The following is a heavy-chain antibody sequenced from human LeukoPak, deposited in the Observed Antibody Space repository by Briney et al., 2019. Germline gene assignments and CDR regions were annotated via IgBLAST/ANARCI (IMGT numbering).Heavy chain of an antibody. Sequence: PGGSLRLSSAASGFTFSSYWMHWVRQAPGNGLVWVSRINSDGSSTNYADSVKGRFTISRDNAKNTLYLQMNSLRAEDTAVYYCARDRGYSVDYWGQGTLVTVSS. V-gene: IGHV3-74*01. D-gene: IGHD5-12*01. CDR1: GFTFSSYW. CDR2: INSDGSST. J-gene: IGHJ4*02. CDR3: ARDRGYSVDY.